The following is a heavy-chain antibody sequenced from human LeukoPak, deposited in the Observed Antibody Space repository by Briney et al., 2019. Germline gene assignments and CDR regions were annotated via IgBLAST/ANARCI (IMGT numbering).Heavy chain of an antibody. J-gene: IGHJ3*02. Sequence: SQTLSLTCTVSGGSISSGDYYWSWIRQPPGKGLEWIGYIYYSGSTYYNPSLKSRVITFVDTSKNQFSLNLSSVTAADTAVYYCARQTLGSTAAFDIWGQGTVVTVSS. CDR1: GGSISSGDYY. V-gene: IGHV4-30-4*01. D-gene: IGHD3-16*01. CDR2: IYYSGST. CDR3: ARQTLGSTAAFDI.